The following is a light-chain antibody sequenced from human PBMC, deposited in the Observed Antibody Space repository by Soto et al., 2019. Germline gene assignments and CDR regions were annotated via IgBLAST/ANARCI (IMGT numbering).Light chain of an antibody. Sequence: DIQMTQSPSSLSASVGDRVTITCRASQSIRSYLAWYQQKPGEAPKLLIYTASSLQSGVPSRFSVSGSGTDFTLTISSLQAEDFATYYCQQASSFPVTFGQGTRLDIK. CDR2: TAS. CDR1: QSIRSY. J-gene: IGKJ5*01. V-gene: IGKV1-12*01. CDR3: QQASSFPVT.